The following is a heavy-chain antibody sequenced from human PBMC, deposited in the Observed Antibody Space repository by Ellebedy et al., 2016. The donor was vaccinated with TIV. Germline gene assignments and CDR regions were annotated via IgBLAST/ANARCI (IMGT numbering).Heavy chain of an antibody. V-gene: IGHV1-2*02. D-gene: IGHD3-3*01. Sequence: ASVKVSCKASGYTFTGYYMHWVRQAPGQGLEWMGWINPNSGGTNHAQKFQGRVTMTRDTSISTAYMELSRLRSDDTAVYYCARGSFYDWRVAGYWGQGTLVTVSS. CDR3: ARGSFYDWRVAGY. CDR2: INPNSGGT. CDR1: GYTFTGYY. J-gene: IGHJ4*02.